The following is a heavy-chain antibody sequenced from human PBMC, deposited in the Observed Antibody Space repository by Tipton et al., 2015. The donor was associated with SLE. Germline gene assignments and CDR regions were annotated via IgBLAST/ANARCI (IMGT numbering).Heavy chain of an antibody. CDR1: GGPIRNSPYY. Sequence: LRLSCHVAGGPIRNSPYYWAWIRQTRGKRLEWIGSVFDTGYTAYNPSLEGQVSLSVDTSNNEFSLKLSSVTAADTAVYFCARQDLGRAATLTFDIWGLGTLVTVSS. CDR3: ARQDLGRAATLTFDI. D-gene: IGHD6-25*01. CDR2: VFDTGYT. J-gene: IGHJ4*02. V-gene: IGHV4-39*01.